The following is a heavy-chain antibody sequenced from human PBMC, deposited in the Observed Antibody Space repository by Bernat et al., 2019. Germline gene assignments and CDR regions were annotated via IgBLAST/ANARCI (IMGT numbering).Heavy chain of an antibody. CDR1: GGSISSGDYY. Sequence: QVQLQDSGPGLVKPSQTLSLTCTVSGGSISSGDYYWSWIRQPPGQGLEWIGYIYYSGSTYYNPSLKSRVTISVDTSKNQFSLKLSAVTAADTAVYYCAREPNPYCSGGGCYGNWGQGTLVTVSS. J-gene: IGHJ4*02. CDR3: AREPNPYCSGGGCYGN. D-gene: IGHD2-15*01. V-gene: IGHV4-30-4*01. CDR2: IYYSGST.